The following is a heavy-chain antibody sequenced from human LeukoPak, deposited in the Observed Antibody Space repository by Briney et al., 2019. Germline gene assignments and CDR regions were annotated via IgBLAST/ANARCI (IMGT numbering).Heavy chain of an antibody. Sequence: GGSLRLSCAASGFTFSSYGMQWVRQAPGKGLEWVAVISYDGSNKYYADSVKGRFTISRDNSKNTLYLQMNSLRAEDTAVYYCAKDYRGFGELPPSDYYYYYGMDVWGQGTTVTVSS. V-gene: IGHV3-30*18. J-gene: IGHJ6*02. D-gene: IGHD3-10*01. CDR1: GFTFSSYG. CDR3: AKDYRGFGELPPSDYYYYYGMDV. CDR2: ISYDGSNK.